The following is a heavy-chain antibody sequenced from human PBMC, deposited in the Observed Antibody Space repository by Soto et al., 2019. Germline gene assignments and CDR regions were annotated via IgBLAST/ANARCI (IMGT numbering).Heavy chain of an antibody. CDR1: GYTFTSYG. CDR2: ISAYNGNT. J-gene: IGHJ6*02. D-gene: IGHD6-13*01. V-gene: IGHV1-18*01. Sequence: ASVKVSCKASGYTFTSYGISWVRQAPGQGLEWMGWISAYNGNTNYAQKLQGRVTMTTDTSTSTAYMELRSLRSDDTAVYYCARAKKIAADYGMDVWGQGTTVTVSS. CDR3: ARAKKIAADYGMDV.